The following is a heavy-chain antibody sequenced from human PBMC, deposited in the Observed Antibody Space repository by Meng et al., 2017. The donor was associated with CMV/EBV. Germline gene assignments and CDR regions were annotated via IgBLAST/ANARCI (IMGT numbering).Heavy chain of an antibody. Sequence: TVSGGSISSGGYSWSWIRQHPGKGLEWIGYIYYSGSTYYHPSLKSRVTISVDTSKNQFSLKLSSVTAADTAVYYCAREGETNWFDPWGQGTLVTVSS. CDR1: GGSISSGGYS. CDR2: IYYSGST. J-gene: IGHJ5*02. CDR3: AREGETNWFDP. V-gene: IGHV4-31*03.